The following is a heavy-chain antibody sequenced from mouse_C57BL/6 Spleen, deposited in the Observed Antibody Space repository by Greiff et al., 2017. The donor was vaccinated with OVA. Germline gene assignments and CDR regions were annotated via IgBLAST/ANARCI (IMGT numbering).Heavy chain of an antibody. CDR3: ARHWAAQAPFAY. J-gene: IGHJ3*01. D-gene: IGHD3-2*02. CDR1: GFTFSSYT. CDR2: ISGGGGNT. Sequence: DVMLVESGGGLVKPGGSLTLSCAASGFTFSSYTMSWVRQTPEKRLEWVATISGGGGNTYYPDSVKGRFTISRDNAKNTLYLQMSSLRSEDTALYYCARHWAAQAPFAYWGQGTLVTVSA. V-gene: IGHV5-9*01.